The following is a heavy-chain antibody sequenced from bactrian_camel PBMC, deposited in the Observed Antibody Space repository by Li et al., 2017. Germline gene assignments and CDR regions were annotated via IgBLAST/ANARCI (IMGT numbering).Heavy chain of an antibody. D-gene: IGHD2*01. CDR1: GFSISNYA. CDR2: ISRDGSIK. V-gene: IGHV3S31*01. CDR3: AAGYGNASPTY. J-gene: IGHJ4*01. Sequence: VQLVESGGGLVQPGGSLRLSCAASGFSISNYAVNWVRQAPGKGLEWVSVISRDGSIKYYADSVKGRFTISRDNAKNTLYLQMNSLKPEDTAMYYCAAGYGNASPTYWGQGTQVTVS.